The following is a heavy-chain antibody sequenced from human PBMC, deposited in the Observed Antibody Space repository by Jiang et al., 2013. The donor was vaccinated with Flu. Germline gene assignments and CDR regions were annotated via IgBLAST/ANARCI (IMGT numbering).Heavy chain of an antibody. CDR1: GGSISSYY. V-gene: IGHV4-59*08. D-gene: IGHD2-21*02. CDR3: ARLLSNTVVTQPYYFDY. J-gene: IGHJ4*02. CDR2: IYYRGST. Sequence: GPGLVKPSETLSLTCTVSGGSISSYYWSWIRQPPGKGLEYIGYIYYRGSTHYNPSLKSRVTISVDSSKNQFSLKLSSVTAADTAVYYCARLLSNTVVTQPYYFDYWGQGTLVTVSS.